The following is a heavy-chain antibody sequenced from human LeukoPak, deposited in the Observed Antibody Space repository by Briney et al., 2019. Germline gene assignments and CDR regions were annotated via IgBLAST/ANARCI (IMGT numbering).Heavy chain of an antibody. V-gene: IGHV4-38-2*01. CDR3: ARSSDNTTPRRVFDY. CDR1: GNSIGTTYY. CDR2: IYYTGTT. Sequence: SETLSLICSVSGNSIGTTYYWGVIRQPPGKGLKWIAAIYYTGTTYYKPSLKSRVTMSVDTSKNQFSLKLSSVTAADTAVYYCARSSDNTTPRRVFDYWGQGTLVTVSS. J-gene: IGHJ4*02. D-gene: IGHD1-1*01.